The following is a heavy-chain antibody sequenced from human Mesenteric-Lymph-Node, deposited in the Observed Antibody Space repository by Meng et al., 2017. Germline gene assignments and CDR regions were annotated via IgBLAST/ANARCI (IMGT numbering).Heavy chain of an antibody. Sequence: QVQLRQLCAELRKLWGSVTFTCQVSGYYVTSYGMSRVGQHPGQGGEWMGWISDQNGNTNYAPKLKGRVTMTTDTSKRRAYLELRSLRSEDTAVYYCARGIAEAGNDYWGQGTLVTVSS. J-gene: IGHJ4*02. V-gene: IGHV1-18*01. CDR1: GYYVTSYG. CDR3: ARGIAEAGNDY. CDR2: ISDQNGNT. D-gene: IGHD6-13*01.